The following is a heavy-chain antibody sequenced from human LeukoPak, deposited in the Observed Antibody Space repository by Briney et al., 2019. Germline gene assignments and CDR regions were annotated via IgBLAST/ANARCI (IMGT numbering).Heavy chain of an antibody. CDR2: IYHSGNT. Sequence: SETLSLTCTVSGYSISTGYYGVWIRQSPGKGLEWIGSIYHSGNTYNNPSLKSRVTMSIDMSMNQFSLKLRSVTAADTAVYYCARDVSSWLDNWGQGTLVTVSS. V-gene: IGHV4-38-2*02. CDR1: GYSISTGYY. D-gene: IGHD6-13*01. CDR3: ARDVSSWLDN. J-gene: IGHJ4*02.